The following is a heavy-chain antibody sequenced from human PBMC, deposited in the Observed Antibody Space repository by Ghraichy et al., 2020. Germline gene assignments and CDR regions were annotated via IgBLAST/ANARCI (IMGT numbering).Heavy chain of an antibody. V-gene: IGHV3-43*01. J-gene: IGHJ5*02. Sequence: GGSLRLSCVVSGFTFDDCTMHWVRQAPGKGLEWVSLISWDGGSTFYADSVKGRFTISRDDSKNTLFLQMNSLRVEDTAIYFCARDPSLGISPVDLWGQGTLVTVSS. CDR2: ISWDGGST. D-gene: IGHD7-27*01. CDR1: GFTFDDCT. CDR3: ARDPSLGISPVDL.